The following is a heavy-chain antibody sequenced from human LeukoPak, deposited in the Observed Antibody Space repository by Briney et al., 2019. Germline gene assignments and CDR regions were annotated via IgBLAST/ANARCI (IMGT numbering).Heavy chain of an antibody. CDR1: GYTFTCYY. Sequence: ASVKVSCKASGYTFTCYYMHWVRQAPGQGLEWMGWINPNSGGTNYAQKFQGRVTMTRDTSISTAYMELSRLRSDDTAVYYCAILNYYGSGSYSDEIDYWGQGTLVTVSS. V-gene: IGHV1-2*02. CDR3: AILNYYGSGSYSDEIDY. D-gene: IGHD3-10*01. CDR2: INPNSGGT. J-gene: IGHJ4*02.